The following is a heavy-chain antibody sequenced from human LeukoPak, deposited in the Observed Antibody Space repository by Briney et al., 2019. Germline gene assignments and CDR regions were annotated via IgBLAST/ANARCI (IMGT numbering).Heavy chain of an antibody. Sequence: PSQTLSLTCAVSGGSISSGGYSWSWIRQPPGKGLEWIGYIYHSGSTYYNPSLKGRVTISVDRSKNQFSLKLSSVTAAGTAVYYCARYQAGTVAYWGQGTLVTVSS. J-gene: IGHJ4*02. CDR3: ARYQAGTVAY. CDR1: GGSISSGGYS. V-gene: IGHV4-30-2*01. CDR2: IYHSGST. D-gene: IGHD6-19*01.